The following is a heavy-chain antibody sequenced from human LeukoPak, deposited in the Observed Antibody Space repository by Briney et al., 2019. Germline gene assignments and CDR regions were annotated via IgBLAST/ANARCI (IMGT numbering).Heavy chain of an antibody. CDR3: ARDPGQYSSSSEEAFDI. D-gene: IGHD6-6*01. J-gene: IGHJ3*02. V-gene: IGHV1-2*02. CDR2: INPNSGGT. CDR1: GYTFTGYY. Sequence: ASVKVSCKASGYTFTGYYMHWVRQAPGQGLEWMGWINPNSGGTNYAQKFQGRVTMTRDTSISTAYMELSRLRSDGTAVYYCARDPGQYSSSSEEAFDIWGQGTMVTVSS.